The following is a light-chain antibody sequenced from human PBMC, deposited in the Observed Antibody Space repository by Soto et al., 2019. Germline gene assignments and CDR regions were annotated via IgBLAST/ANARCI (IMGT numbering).Light chain of an antibody. Sequence: PGGRGTLSCRASQSVSSSYLTWYQQKPGQAPRLLIYGASTRATSIPARFSGSGSGTDFTLTISSLQPEVIILHSSQSTYFSSPTLCQG. V-gene: IGKV3D-7*01. CDR3: QSTYFSSPT. CDR1: QSVSSSY. J-gene: IGKJ1*01. CDR2: GAS.